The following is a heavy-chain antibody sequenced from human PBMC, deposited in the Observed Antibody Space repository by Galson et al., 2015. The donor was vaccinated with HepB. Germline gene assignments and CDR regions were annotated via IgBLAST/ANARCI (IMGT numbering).Heavy chain of an antibody. J-gene: IGHJ6*02. V-gene: IGHV2-70*01. Sequence: PALVKPTQTLTLTCTFSGFSLSTSGMCVSWIRQPPGKALEWLALIDWDDDKYYSTSLKTRLTISKDTSKNQVVLTMTNMDPVDTATYYCARLPGGYSYGRYYGMDVWGQGTTVTVSS. CDR2: IDWDDDK. D-gene: IGHD5-18*01. CDR3: ARLPGGYSYGRYYGMDV. CDR1: GFSLSTSGMC.